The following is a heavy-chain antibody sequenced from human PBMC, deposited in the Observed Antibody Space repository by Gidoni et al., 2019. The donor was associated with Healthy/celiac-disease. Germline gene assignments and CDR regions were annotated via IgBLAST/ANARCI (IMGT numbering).Heavy chain of an antibody. CDR2: ISGSGVSK. D-gene: IGHD7-27*01. J-gene: IGHJ3*02. CDR1: RFTFSSYA. Sequence: EVQLLESGGCLVQPGVLLRLSCAASRFTFSSYAMSWVRQAPGKGLEWVSAISGSGVSKYYEDSVKGRFNISRDNSKNTLYLKMISLRAEDTAVYYCAAWGPDAFDIWGQGTMVTVAS. CDR3: AAWGPDAFDI. V-gene: IGHV3-23*01.